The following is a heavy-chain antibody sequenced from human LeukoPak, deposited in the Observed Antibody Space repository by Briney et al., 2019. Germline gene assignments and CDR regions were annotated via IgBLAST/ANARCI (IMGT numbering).Heavy chain of an antibody. J-gene: IGHJ4*02. CDR1: GFTFSSYR. V-gene: IGHV3-48*01. Sequence: PGGSLRLSCAASGFTFSSYRMNWVRQAPGKGLEWVSYISSSGSTMDYADSVKGRFTISGDNAKNSLYLQMNSLRAEDTAVYYCAGRFDYWGQGTLVTVSS. CDR3: AGRFDY. CDR2: ISSSGSTM.